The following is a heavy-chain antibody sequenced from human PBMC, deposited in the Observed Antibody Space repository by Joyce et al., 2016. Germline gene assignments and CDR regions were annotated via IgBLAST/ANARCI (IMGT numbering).Heavy chain of an antibody. V-gene: IGHV4-30-2*01. J-gene: IGHJ4*02. CDR2: IYHNEST. CDR1: GASVSSGGYS. Sequence: QLQLQESGSGLVKPSQTLSLTCAFSGASVSSGGYSWSWIRQPPGEGLEWIGYIYHNESTYYNPSLKSRVTISVDRSKNQFSLKLASVTAADTAVYYCASGFNFKGRSFFDYWGQGALVTVSS. D-gene: IGHD3-10*01. CDR3: ASGFNFKGRSFFDY.